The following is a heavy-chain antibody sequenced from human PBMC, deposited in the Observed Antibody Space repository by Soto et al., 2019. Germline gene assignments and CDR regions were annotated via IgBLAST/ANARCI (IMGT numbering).Heavy chain of an antibody. CDR1: GYSFTSYW. Sequence: HGESLKISCKGSGYSFTSYWIGWVRQMPGKGLEWMGITYPGDSDTRYSPSFQGQVTISADKSISTAYLQWSSLKASDTAMYYCARQKPAYCGGDCYYGEFDYWGQGTLVTVSS. CDR2: TYPGDSDT. CDR3: ARQKPAYCGGDCYYGEFDY. D-gene: IGHD2-21*02. J-gene: IGHJ4*02. V-gene: IGHV5-51*01.